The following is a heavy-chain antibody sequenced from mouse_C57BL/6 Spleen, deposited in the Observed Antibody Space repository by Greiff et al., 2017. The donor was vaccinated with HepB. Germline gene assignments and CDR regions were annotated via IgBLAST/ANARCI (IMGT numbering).Heavy chain of an antibody. V-gene: IGHV1-52*01. CDR2: IDPSDSET. J-gene: IGHJ1*03. Sequence: QVQLQQPGAELVRPGSSVKLSCKASGYTFTSYWMHWVKQRPIQGLEWIGNIDPSDSETHYNQKFKDKATLTVDKSSSTAYMQLSSLTSEDSAVYYCARSGYYGSSSYWYFDVWGTGTTVTVSS. CDR1: GYTFTSYW. CDR3: ARSGYYGSSSYWYFDV. D-gene: IGHD1-1*01.